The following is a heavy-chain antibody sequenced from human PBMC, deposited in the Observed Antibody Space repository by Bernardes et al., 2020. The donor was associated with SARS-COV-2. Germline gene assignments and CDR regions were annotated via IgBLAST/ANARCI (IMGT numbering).Heavy chain of an antibody. CDR2: ISSNGGTT. CDR1: GFTFSSYA. V-gene: IGHV3-64D*06. Sequence: GGSLRLSCLASGFTFSSYAMHWLRQAPGKGLEYVSAISSNGGTTYYAYSVNGRFTISRDNSKNTLYLHMSRVRVEDTDVSDCVNAAGSISYHRYFGQWSRVTLATASS. CDR3: VNAAGSISYHRYFGQ. J-gene: IGHJ2*01. D-gene: IGHD2-2*01.